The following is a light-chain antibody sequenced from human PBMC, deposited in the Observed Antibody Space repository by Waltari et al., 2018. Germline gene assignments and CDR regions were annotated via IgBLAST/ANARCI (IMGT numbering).Light chain of an antibody. CDR1: RTDVGSYRR. V-gene: IGLV2-18*02. CDR2: EVN. J-gene: IGLJ3*02. Sequence: QSALTQPPSVSGSPGQSVPISCTGTRTDVGSYRRVSWYQQPPGPAPKVIIYEVNKRPSGVPDRFSGSKSGNTASLTISGLQPEDEADYYCSSYTSSTTLVFGGGTSLTVL. CDR3: SSYTSSTTLV.